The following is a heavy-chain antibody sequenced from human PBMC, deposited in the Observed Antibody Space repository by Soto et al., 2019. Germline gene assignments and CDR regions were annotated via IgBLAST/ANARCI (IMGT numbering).Heavy chain of an antibody. V-gene: IGHV3-23*01. J-gene: IGHJ5*02. D-gene: IGHD3-22*01. CDR3: AKHAMIEALGPFDP. Sequence: PGGSLRLSCAASGFTFSSYAMSWVRQAPGKGLEWVSTISGSDGRAYSTDSVKGRFTISRDNSRNTAYLQMNSLRVEDTAVYYCAKHAMIEALGPFDPWGQGTLVTVSS. CDR1: GFTFSSYA. CDR2: ISGSDGRA.